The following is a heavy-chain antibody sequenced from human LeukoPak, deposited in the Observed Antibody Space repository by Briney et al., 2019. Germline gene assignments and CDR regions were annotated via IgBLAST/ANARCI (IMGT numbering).Heavy chain of an antibody. CDR2: INPNSGGT. Sequence: ASVKVSCKASGYTFTGYYMHWVRQAPGQGLEWMGWINPNSGGTNYAQKFQGRVTMTRDTSISTAYMELSRLRSDDTAVYCCARDGRYCSGGSCYNDYWGQGTLVIVSS. D-gene: IGHD2-15*01. CDR3: ARDGRYCSGGSCYNDY. CDR1: GYTFTGYY. J-gene: IGHJ4*02. V-gene: IGHV1-2*02.